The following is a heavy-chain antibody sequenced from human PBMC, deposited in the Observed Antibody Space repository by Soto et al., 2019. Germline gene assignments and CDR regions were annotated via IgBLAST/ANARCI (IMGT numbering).Heavy chain of an antibody. D-gene: IGHD5-12*01. CDR1: GYTFTSYG. CDR3: ARDRGYSGYTIRVDY. V-gene: IGHV1-18*01. J-gene: IGHJ4*02. Sequence: ASVKVSCKASGYTFTSYGINWVRQAPGQGLEWMGWISAYNGNTNYAQKLQGRVTMTTDTSTSTAYMELRSLRSDDTAVYYCARDRGYSGYTIRVDYGGQGTLVTVSS. CDR2: ISAYNGNT.